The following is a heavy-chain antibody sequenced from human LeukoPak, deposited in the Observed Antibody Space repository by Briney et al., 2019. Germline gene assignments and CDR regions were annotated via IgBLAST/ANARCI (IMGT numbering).Heavy chain of an antibody. CDR1: GGSFSGYY. Sequence: SETLSLTCAVYGGSFSGYYWSWIRQPPGKGLEWIGEINHSGGTNYNPSLKCRVTISVDTSKNQFSLKLSSVTAADTAVYYCARAPRYYFDYWGQGTLVTVSS. J-gene: IGHJ4*02. V-gene: IGHV4-34*01. CDR3: ARAPRYYFDY. CDR2: INHSGGT. D-gene: IGHD3-16*02.